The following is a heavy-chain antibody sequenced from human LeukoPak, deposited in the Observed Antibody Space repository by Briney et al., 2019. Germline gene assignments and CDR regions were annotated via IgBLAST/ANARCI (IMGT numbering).Heavy chain of an antibody. Sequence: GGSLRLSCAASGFTFSSYSMNWVRQAPGQGLEWGSSISSSSSYIYYAHSVKGRFTISRDNAKNSLYLQMHSLRAEDTAVYDFAIAPGRIAVAGGDYWGQGSLVTVSS. CDR2: ISSSSSYI. D-gene: IGHD6-19*01. CDR1: GFTFSSYS. CDR3: AIAPGRIAVAGGDY. V-gene: IGHV3-21*01. J-gene: IGHJ4*02.